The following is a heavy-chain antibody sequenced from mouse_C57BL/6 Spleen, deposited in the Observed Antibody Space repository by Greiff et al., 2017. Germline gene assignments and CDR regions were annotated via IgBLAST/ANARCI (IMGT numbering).Heavy chain of an antibody. CDR2: IYWDDDK. J-gene: IGHJ4*01. CDR3: ARNYDYHYYAMDY. CDR1: GFSLSTSGMG. V-gene: IGHV8-12*01. D-gene: IGHD2-4*01. Sequence: QVTLKVCGPGILQSSQTLSLTCSFSGFSLSTSGMGVSWIRQPSGKGLEWLAHIYWDDDKRYNPSLKSRLTISKDTSRNQVFLKITSVDTADTATYYCARNYDYHYYAMDYWGQGTSVTVSS.